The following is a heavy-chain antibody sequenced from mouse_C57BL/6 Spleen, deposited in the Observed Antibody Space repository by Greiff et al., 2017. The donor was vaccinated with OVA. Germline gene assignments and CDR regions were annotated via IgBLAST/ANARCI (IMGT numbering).Heavy chain of an antibody. Sequence: EVNVVESGGGLVKPGGSLKLSCAASGFTFSDYGMHWVRQAPEKGLEWVAYISSGSITIYYADTVKGRFTISRDNAKNTLFLQMTSLRSEDTAMYYCVGYSNSDYYAMDYWGQGTSVTVSS. D-gene: IGHD2-5*01. CDR1: GFTFSDYG. CDR3: VGYSNSDYYAMDY. CDR2: ISSGSITI. V-gene: IGHV5-17*01. J-gene: IGHJ4*01.